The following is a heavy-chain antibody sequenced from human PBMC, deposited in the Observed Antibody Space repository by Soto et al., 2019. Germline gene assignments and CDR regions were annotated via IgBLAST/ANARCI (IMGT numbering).Heavy chain of an antibody. CDR1: GFTLSGRS. J-gene: IGHJ6*04. D-gene: IGHD3-10*01. Sequence: EVQLVESGGGLVQPGGSLRLSCAASGFTLSGRSMHWVRQAPGKGLVWVSGIDNAGTDSTYADSVKGRFTSSRDNAKKILYLQINSLRADDTAVYYCARGWFGPDVWGKGTTVTVSS. V-gene: IGHV3-74*01. CDR2: IDNAGTDS. CDR3: ARGWFGPDV.